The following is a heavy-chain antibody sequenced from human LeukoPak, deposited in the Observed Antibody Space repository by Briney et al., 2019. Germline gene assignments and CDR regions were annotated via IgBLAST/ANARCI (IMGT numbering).Heavy chain of an antibody. J-gene: IGHJ4*02. CDR2: INPNSGGT. CDR1: GYTFTGYY. Sequence: ASVNVSCKASGYTFTGYYMHWVRQAPGQGLEWMGWINPNSGGTNYAQKFQGRVTMTRDTSISTAYMELSRLRSDDTAVYYCARGRQTTTVTLNYWGQGTLVTVSS. D-gene: IGHD4-17*01. CDR3: ARGRQTTTVTLNY. V-gene: IGHV1-2*02.